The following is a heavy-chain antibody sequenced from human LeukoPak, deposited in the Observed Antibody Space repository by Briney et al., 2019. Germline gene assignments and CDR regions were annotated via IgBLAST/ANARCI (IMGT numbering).Heavy chain of an antibody. Sequence: PGGSLRLSCAASGFSFSRFWMTWVRQAPGKGLEWVASIKEDGSETSYVDSVKGRFTLSRDNAQNSLFLQMTSLRAEDTAIYYCARLPDVGTVDYWGQGTLGTVSS. CDR1: GFSFSRFW. CDR3: ARLPDVGTVDY. J-gene: IGHJ4*02. V-gene: IGHV3-7*05. CDR2: IKEDGSET. D-gene: IGHD4-17*01.